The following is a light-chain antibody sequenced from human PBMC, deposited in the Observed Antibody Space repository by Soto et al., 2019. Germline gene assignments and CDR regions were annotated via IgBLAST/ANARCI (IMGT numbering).Light chain of an antibody. J-gene: IGKJ1*01. Sequence: EIVLTQSPGTLSLSPGERATLSCRASQSVSSSYLAWYQQKPGPAPRLLIYGASSRATGIPDRFSGSWSGTDFTLTISRLEPEDFAVYYCQQYGTSRTFGQGTKVDIK. CDR2: GAS. V-gene: IGKV3-20*01. CDR1: QSVSSSY. CDR3: QQYGTSRT.